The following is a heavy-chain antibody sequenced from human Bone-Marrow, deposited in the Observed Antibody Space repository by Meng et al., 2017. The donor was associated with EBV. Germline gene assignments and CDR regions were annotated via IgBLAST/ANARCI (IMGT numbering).Heavy chain of an antibody. CDR1: GGSFSGYY. D-gene: IGHD6-13*01. V-gene: IGHV4-34*01. CDR2: INHSGST. CDR3: SLNHPNSSSGRGFGY. Sequence: QVQLQQWGAGLLKLSETLSLTCAVYGGSFSGYYWSWIRQPPGKGLEWIGEINHSGSTNYNPSLKSRVTISVDTSKNQFSLKLSSVTAADTAVYYCSLNHPNSSSGRGFGYWGQGTLVTVSS. J-gene: IGHJ4*02.